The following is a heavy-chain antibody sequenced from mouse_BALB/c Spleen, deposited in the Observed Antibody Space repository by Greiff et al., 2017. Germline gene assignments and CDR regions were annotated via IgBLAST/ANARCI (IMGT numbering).Heavy chain of an antibody. CDR3: AQFAY. V-gene: IGHV5-12-1*01. CDR2: ISSGGGST. CDR1: GFAFSSYD. Sequence: VQLKESGGGLVKPGGSLKLSCAASGFAFSSYDMSWVRQTPEKRLEWVAYISSGGGSTYYPDTVKGRFTISRDNAKNTLYLQMSSLKSEDTAMYYCAQFAYWGQGTLVTVSA. J-gene: IGHJ3*01.